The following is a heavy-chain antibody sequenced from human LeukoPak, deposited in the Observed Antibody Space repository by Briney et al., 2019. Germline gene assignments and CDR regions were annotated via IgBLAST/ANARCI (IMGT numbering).Heavy chain of an antibody. V-gene: IGHV3-11*01. CDR3: ARASSEGGLDY. J-gene: IGHJ4*02. CDR2: ISSSGSTI. CDR1: GYTFSDYY. D-gene: IGHD1-26*01. Sequence: SCKASGYTFSDYYMSWIRRAPGKGLEWVSYISSSGSTIYYADSVKGRFTISRDNAKSSLYLQMDSLRAEDTAVYYCARASSEGGLDYWGQGTLVTVSS.